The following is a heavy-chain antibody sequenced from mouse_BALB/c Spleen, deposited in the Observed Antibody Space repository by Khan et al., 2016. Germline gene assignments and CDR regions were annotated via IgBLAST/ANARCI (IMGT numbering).Heavy chain of an antibody. CDR2: INPDSSTI. D-gene: IGHD2-2*01. CDR3: ARGDYGYDYFDY. V-gene: IGHV4-1*02. CDR1: GFDFSRYW. J-gene: IGHJ2*01. Sequence: EVKLLESGGGLVQPGGSLKLSCAASGFDFSRYWMSWVRQAPGKGLEWIGEINPDSSTINYTPSLKDKFIISRDNAKNTLYLQLSKVRSEDTALYYCARGDYGYDYFDYWGQGTTLTVSS.